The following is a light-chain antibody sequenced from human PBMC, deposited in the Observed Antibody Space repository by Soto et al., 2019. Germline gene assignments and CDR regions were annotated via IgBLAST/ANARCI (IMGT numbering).Light chain of an antibody. CDR2: GAS. CDR3: QQYNSYDMWS. CDR1: QSISKW. Sequence: DIQMTQSPSTLSASVGDRVTITCRASQSISKWLAWYQKKPGKAPKLLIYGASSLEKGVPSRFSGSGSGTEFTLTISRLQTDEFATYHCQQYNSYDMWSFGQGTKVDIK. J-gene: IGKJ1*01. V-gene: IGKV1-5*01.